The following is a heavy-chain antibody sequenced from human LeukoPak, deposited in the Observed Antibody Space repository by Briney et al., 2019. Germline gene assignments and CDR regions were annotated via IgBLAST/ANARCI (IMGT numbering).Heavy chain of an antibody. CDR2: ISAYNGNT. J-gene: IGHJ4*02. D-gene: IGHD6-19*01. CDR1: GYTFTSYG. Sequence: ASVKVSCKASGYTFTSYGISWVRQAPGQGLEWMGWISAYNGNTNYAQKLQGRVTMTTDTSTSTAYMELSSLRSEDTAVYYCARAPLYSSGWYASYWGQGTLVTVSS. V-gene: IGHV1-18*01. CDR3: ARAPLYSSGWYASY.